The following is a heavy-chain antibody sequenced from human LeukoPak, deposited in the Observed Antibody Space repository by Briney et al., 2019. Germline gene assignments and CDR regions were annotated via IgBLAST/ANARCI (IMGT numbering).Heavy chain of an antibody. V-gene: IGHV4-59*12. Sequence: SETLSLTCTVSGGPISSYYWSWIRQPPGKGLEWIGYIYYSGSTNYNPSLKSRVTISVDTSKNQFSLKLNSVTAADTAVYYCARDTAMDSNFDYWGQGTLVTVSS. D-gene: IGHD5-18*01. CDR2: IYYSGST. J-gene: IGHJ4*02. CDR1: GGPISSYY. CDR3: ARDTAMDSNFDY.